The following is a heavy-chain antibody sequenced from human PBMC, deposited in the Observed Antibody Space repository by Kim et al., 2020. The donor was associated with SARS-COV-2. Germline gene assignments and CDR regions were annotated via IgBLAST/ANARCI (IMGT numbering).Heavy chain of an antibody. CDR3: AKVLSYYYGSGSYSPDY. D-gene: IGHD3-10*01. V-gene: IGHV3-23*01. Sequence: VKGRFTISRDNSKNTLDLQMNRLRAEDTAVYYCAKVLSYYYGSGSYSPDYWGQGTLVTVSS. J-gene: IGHJ4*02.